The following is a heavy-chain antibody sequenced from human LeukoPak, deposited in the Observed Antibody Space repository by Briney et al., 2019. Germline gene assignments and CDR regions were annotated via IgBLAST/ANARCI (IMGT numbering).Heavy chain of an antibody. J-gene: IGHJ4*02. D-gene: IGHD3-22*01. V-gene: IGHV1-2*06. CDR2: INPNSGGT. CDR3: ARGYYDSSGYYSIDY. CDR1: GYTFTVYY. Sequence: ASVKVSCKASGYTFTVYYVHWVRQAPGQGLEWLGRINPNSGGTNYIQKFQGRVTMTRDTSISTAYMELSRLRSDDTAVYYCARGYYDSSGYYSIDYWGQGTLVTVSS.